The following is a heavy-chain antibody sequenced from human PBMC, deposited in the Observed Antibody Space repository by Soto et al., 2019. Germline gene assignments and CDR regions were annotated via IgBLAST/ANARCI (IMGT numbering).Heavy chain of an antibody. Sequence: GQSLKIYCQGSGYTFTNHWISWVRQMPGKGLEWMGRINPSDSPTNYSPSFEGHVTMSVDKSISTAYLQWSSLKASDTAMYYCARHASYYVSSGYFGTYWGQGTLVTVSS. CDR2: INPSDSPT. V-gene: IGHV5-10-1*01. J-gene: IGHJ4*02. CDR3: ARHASYYVSSGYFGTY. D-gene: IGHD3-22*01. CDR1: GYTFTNHW.